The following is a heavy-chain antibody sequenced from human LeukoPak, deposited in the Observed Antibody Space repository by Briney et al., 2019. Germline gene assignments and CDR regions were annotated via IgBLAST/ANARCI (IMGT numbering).Heavy chain of an antibody. J-gene: IGHJ4*02. CDR1: GDSFTTYW. V-gene: IGHV5-51*01. CDR3: ARSPSDTSPFDY. Sequence: GESLKISCGGSGDSFTTYWIAWVRQMPGKGLEWMGIIYPGDSDTRYSPSFQGQVTISADKSITTAYLQWNSLKASDTAMYYCARSPSDTSPFDYWGQGTLVTVSS. D-gene: IGHD2-2*02. CDR2: IYPGDSDT.